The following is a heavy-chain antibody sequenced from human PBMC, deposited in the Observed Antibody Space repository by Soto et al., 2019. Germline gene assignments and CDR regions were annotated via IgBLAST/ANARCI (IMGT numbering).Heavy chain of an antibody. CDR1: GFTFSNYA. CDR2: IDGSGDST. J-gene: IGHJ5*02. CDR3: AKWGWNYWFDP. V-gene: IGHV3-23*01. Sequence: GGSLRLSCAASGFTFSNYAMTWVRQAPGKGLEWVSAIDGSGDSTFYADSVKGRFTISRDNSRNTLYLQMNSLRAEDTAVYYCAKWGWNYWFDPWGQGTLVTVSS. D-gene: IGHD1-7*01.